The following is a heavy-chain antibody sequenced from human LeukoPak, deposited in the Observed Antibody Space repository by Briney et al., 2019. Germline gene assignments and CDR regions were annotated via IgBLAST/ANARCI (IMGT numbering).Heavy chain of an antibody. V-gene: IGHV4-31*03. CDR3: ARVRYYGSGEEVDP. CDR1: GGSISSGGYF. D-gene: IGHD3-10*01. J-gene: IGHJ5*02. Sequence: SETLSLTCTVSGGSISSGGYFWSWIRQNPGKGLEWIGYIYHGGNTYYNPSLKSRVTISVDTSKNQFSLTLSSVTAADTAMYYCARVRYYGSGEEVDPWGQGTLVTVSS. CDR2: IYHGGNT.